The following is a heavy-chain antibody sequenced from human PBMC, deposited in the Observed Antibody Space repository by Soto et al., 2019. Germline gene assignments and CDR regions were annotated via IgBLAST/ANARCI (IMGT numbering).Heavy chain of an antibody. J-gene: IGHJ3*02. CDR3: ARDAGGSYIDAFDI. CDR1: GGSISSYY. D-gene: IGHD1-26*01. V-gene: IGHV4-59*01. Sequence: SETLSLTCTVSGGSISSYYWSWIRQPPGKGLEWIGYIYYSGSTNYNPSLKSRVTISVDTSKNQFSLKLSSVTAADTAVYYCARDAGGSYIDAFDIWGQGTMVTVSS. CDR2: IYYSGST.